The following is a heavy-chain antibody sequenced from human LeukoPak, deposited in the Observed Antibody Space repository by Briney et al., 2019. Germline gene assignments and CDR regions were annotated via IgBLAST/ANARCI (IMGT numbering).Heavy chain of an antibody. CDR2: INSNSDTV. CDR1: GFTFRTYG. J-gene: IGHJ4*02. CDR3: ARVGLVTVVVPAALDY. V-gene: IGHV3-48*04. Sequence: GGSLRLSCAASGFTFRTYGMNWVRQAPGKGLEWISYINSNSDTVHYSNSVEGRFTITRDNAKNSLYLQMNSLRAEDTAVYYCARVGLVTVVVPAALDYWGQGTLVTVSS. D-gene: IGHD2-2*01.